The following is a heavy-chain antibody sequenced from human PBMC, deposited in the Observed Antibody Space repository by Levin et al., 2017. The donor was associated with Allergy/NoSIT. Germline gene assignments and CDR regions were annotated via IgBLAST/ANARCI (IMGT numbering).Heavy chain of an antibody. J-gene: IGHJ3*02. V-gene: IGHV3-48*01. CDR3: ARDHSGGDAFDI. Sequence: GGSLRLFCAVSGFTFSDYSMNWVRQAPGKGLEWVAYISSSWRTIYYADSVRGRFTISRDNAKNSLYLQMNSLRAEDTAIYFCARDHSGGDAFDIWGQGTMVTVSS. CDR2: ISSSWRTI. CDR1: GFTFSDYS. D-gene: IGHD3-10*01.